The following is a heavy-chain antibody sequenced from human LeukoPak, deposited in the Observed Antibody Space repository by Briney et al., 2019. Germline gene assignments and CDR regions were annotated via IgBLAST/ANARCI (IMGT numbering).Heavy chain of an antibody. J-gene: IGHJ4*02. CDR3: ARQNDFRLDY. D-gene: IGHD3-3*01. CDR2: IYPGDSDT. Sequence: GESLRISCKGSGYTFSSYWIGWVRQMPGKGLELMWIIYPGDSDTRYSPSLQGQVTISVDTSIGTAYLQWSSLKASDTAIYYCARQNDFRLDYWGQGTLVTVSS. CDR1: GYTFSSYW. V-gene: IGHV5-51*01.